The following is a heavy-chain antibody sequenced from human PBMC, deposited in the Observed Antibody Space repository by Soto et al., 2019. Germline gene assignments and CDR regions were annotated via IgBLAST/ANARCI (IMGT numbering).Heavy chain of an antibody. D-gene: IGHD7-27*01. V-gene: IGHV1-69*01. J-gene: IGHJ6*02. CDR2: IIPIFGTA. CDR1: GGTFSSYA. CDR3: ARDGESPGGMDV. Sequence: RXSVKRSCKASGGTFSSYAISWGRQAPGQGLEWMGGIIPIFGTANYAQKFQGRVTITADESTSTAYMELSSLRSEDTAVYYCARDGESPGGMDVWGQGTTVTVSS.